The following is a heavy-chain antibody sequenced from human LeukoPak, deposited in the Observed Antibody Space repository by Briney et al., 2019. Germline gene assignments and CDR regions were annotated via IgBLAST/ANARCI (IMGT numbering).Heavy chain of an antibody. CDR2: ISSSSSTI. J-gene: IGHJ4*02. Sequence: QPGGSLRLSCAASGFTFSSYSMNWVRQAPGKGLEWVSYISSSSSTIYYADSVKGRFTISRDNAKNSLYLQMSSLRDEDTAVYYCAREGSTSDFDYWGQGTLVTVSS. CDR1: GFTFSSYS. V-gene: IGHV3-48*02. D-gene: IGHD2-2*01. CDR3: AREGSTSDFDY.